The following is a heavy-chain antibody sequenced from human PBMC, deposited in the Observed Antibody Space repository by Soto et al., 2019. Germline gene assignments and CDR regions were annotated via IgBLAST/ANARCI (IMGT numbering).Heavy chain of an antibody. D-gene: IGHD6-13*01. Sequence: EVQLVESGGGLVQPGRSLRLSCAASGFNFADNDMHWVRQAPGKGLEWVSTISWNSGSIAYAVSVKGRFTISRDNAKKSLHLQMNSLRAEDTALYYGAKLARGGSSRSDYWGQGTQVTVSS. V-gene: IGHV3-9*01. J-gene: IGHJ4*02. CDR3: AKLARGGSSRSDY. CDR1: GFNFADND. CDR2: ISWNSGSI.